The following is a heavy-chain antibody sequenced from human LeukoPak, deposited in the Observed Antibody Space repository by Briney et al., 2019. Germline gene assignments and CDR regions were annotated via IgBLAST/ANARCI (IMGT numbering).Heavy chain of an antibody. J-gene: IGHJ3*02. CDR2: ISKDGSNK. Sequence: GRSLRLSCAASGFTFSSYGMHWVRQAPGKGLEGVAVISKDGSNKHYADSVKGRFTISRDNSKNTLYLQMNSLRAEDTAVYYCAKDWRLFYDSSEGAFDIWGQGTMVTVSS. D-gene: IGHD3-22*01. CDR3: AKDWRLFYDSSEGAFDI. CDR1: GFTFSSYG. V-gene: IGHV3-30*18.